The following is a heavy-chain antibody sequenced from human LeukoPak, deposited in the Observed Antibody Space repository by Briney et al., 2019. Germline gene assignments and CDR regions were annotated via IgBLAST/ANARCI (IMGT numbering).Heavy chain of an antibody. CDR2: VNSDGSST. CDR1: GISFNNYW. V-gene: IGHV3-74*01. CDR3: ATGPGHYYDY. Sequence: SLRLSCAASGISFNNYWMHWVRHAPGKGLVWVSRVNSDGSSTVYADSVKGRFTISRDNARTTVYLQMSSLRLDDTATYYCATGPGHYYDYWGQGSLVTVSS. D-gene: IGHD3-22*01. J-gene: IGHJ4*02.